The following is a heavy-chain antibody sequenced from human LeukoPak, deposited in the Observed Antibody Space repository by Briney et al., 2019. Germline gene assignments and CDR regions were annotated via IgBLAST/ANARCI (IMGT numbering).Heavy chain of an antibody. V-gene: IGHV4-30-2*01. CDR2: IYHSGST. CDR1: GGSISSGGYS. CDR3: ARENDGPGEPNWYFDL. D-gene: IGHD1-1*01. J-gene: IGHJ2*01. Sequence: PSQTLSLTCAVSGGSISSGGYSWSWIRQPPGKGLEWIGYIYHSGSTYYNPSLKSRVTISVDRSENQFSLKLSSVTAADTAVYYCARENDGPGEPNWYFDLWGRGTPVTVSS.